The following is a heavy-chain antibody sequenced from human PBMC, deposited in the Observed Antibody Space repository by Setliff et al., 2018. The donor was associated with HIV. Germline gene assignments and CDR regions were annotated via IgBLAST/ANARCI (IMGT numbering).Heavy chain of an antibody. D-gene: IGHD5-18*01. V-gene: IGHV4-61*02. CDR3: ARRDGYSYGFYFDY. Sequence: LSLTCTVSGGSISSSSYYWGWIRQPAGKGLEWIGRIYTSGSTNYNPSLKSRVTISVDTSKNQFSRKLYSVTAADTAVYYCARRDGYSYGFYFDYWGQGTLVTVSS. CDR2: IYTSGST. CDR1: GGSISSSSYY. J-gene: IGHJ4*02.